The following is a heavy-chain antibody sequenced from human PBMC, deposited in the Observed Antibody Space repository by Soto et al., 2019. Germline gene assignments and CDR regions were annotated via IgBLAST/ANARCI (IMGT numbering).Heavy chain of an antibody. J-gene: IGHJ6*03. V-gene: IGHV1-18*01. CDR1: GYTFTSYG. D-gene: IGHD2-2*01. CDR3: ARDPQLLSLNYYYYYMDV. CDR2: NSAYNGNT. Sequence: ASVKVSCKASGYTFTSYGISWVRQAPGQGLEWMGWNSAYNGNTNYAQKLQGRVTMTTDTSTSTAYMELRSLRSDDTAVYYCARDPQLLSLNYYYYYMDVWGKGTTVTVSS.